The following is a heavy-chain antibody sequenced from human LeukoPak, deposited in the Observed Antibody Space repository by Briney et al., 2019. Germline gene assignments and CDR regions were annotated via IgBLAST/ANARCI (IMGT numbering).Heavy chain of an antibody. CDR3: TRGSTIFGVVGNY. J-gene: IGHJ4*02. D-gene: IGHD3-3*01. V-gene: IGHV4-39*01. CDR2: IHYSGST. CDR1: GGSISSSYFY. Sequence: SETLSLTCTVSGGSISSSYFYWGWIRQPPGKGLEWIGSIHYSGSTYYNPSLKSRVTISVDTSKNQFSLNLSSVNAADTAICYCTRGSTIFGVVGNYWGQGTLVTVSS.